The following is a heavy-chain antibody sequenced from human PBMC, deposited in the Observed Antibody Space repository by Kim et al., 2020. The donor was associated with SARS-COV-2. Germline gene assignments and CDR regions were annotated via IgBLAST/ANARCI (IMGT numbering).Heavy chain of an antibody. CDR3: ARDGPETHWEPFDY. D-gene: IGHD1-26*01. Sequence: AQKLQGRVTMTTDTSTSTAYMELRSLRSDDTAVYYCARDGPETHWEPFDYWGQGTLVTVSS. V-gene: IGHV1-18*01. J-gene: IGHJ4*02.